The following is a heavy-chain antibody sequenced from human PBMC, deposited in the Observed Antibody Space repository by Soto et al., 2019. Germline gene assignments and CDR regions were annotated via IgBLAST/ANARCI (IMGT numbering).Heavy chain of an antibody. V-gene: IGHV1-18*04. CDR1: GYPFTSYG. Sequence: GSVKVCCKACGYPFTSYGISWVRQAPGQGLEWMGWISPYNGNTNYAQKLQDRVTVTRDTSTRTVYLELRSLKSDDTAVYYCVRAPKVGFDYWGQGTRVTVSS. J-gene: IGHJ4*02. CDR3: VRAPKVGFDY. CDR2: ISPYNGNT.